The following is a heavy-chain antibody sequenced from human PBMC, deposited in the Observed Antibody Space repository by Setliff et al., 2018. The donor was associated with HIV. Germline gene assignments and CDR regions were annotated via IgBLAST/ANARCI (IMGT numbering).Heavy chain of an antibody. CDR2: LMPVLVIA. CDR3: ASTSSSWFDAFDI. Sequence: SVKVSCKASGGTFSSNAISWVRQAPGQGLEWMGGLMPVLVIANYAQKFQGRVTITADKSTSTAYMELSSLRSEDTAVYYCASTSSSWFDAFDIWGQGTMVTVSS. CDR1: GGTFSSNA. J-gene: IGHJ3*02. V-gene: IGHV1-69*10. D-gene: IGHD6-13*01.